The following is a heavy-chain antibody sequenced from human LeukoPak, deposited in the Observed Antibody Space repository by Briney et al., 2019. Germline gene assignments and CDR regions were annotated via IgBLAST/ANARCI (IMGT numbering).Heavy chain of an antibody. J-gene: IGHJ4*02. CDR1: GYTFTSHG. V-gene: IGHV1-69*13. CDR3: ARAAYSSSYAAGY. D-gene: IGHD6-6*01. CDR2: IIPIFGTA. Sequence: ASVKVSCKASGYTFTSHGITWVRQAPGQGLEWMGGIIPIFGTANYAQKFQGRVTITADESTSTAYMELSSLRSEDTAVYYCARAAYSSSYAAGYWGQGTLVTVSS.